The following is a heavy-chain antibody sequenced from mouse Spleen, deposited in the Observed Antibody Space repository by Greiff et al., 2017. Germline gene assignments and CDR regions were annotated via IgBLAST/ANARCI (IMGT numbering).Heavy chain of an antibody. Sequence: VQLVESGAELVRPGSSVKISCKASGYAFSSYWMNWVKQRPGQGLEWIGQIYPGDGDTNYNGKFKGKATLTADKSSSTAYMQLSSLTSEDSAVYFCARRELLRESFDVWGAGTTVTVSS. CDR3: ARRELLRESFDV. CDR1: GYAFSSYW. V-gene: IGHV1-80*01. D-gene: IGHD1-1*01. J-gene: IGHJ1*01. CDR2: IYPGDGDT.